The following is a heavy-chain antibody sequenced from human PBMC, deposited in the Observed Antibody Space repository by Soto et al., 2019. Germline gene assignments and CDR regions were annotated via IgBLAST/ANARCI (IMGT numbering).Heavy chain of an antibody. J-gene: IGHJ4*02. CDR2: IHYSGST. D-gene: IGHD3-22*01. V-gene: IGHV4-39*01. CDR3: AAHDSGGYYAEY. CDR1: GDSVTISDYY. Sequence: QLQLQESGPGLVKPSETLSLTCTVSGDSVTISDYYWGWIRKPPGKGLEWIGSIHYSGSTYYNPSLKSRVTIYGDTSKKQFSLKLTSVTAADAVVYFCAAHDSGGYYAEYWGQGTLVTVSA.